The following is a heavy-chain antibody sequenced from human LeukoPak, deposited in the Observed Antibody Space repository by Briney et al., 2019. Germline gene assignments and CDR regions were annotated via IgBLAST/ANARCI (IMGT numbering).Heavy chain of an antibody. Sequence: SETLSLTCTVSGGSISTYFWSWIRQPPGKGLEWIGYIYYSGSTYYNPSLKSRVTISVDTSKNQLSLKLSSVTAADTAVYYCARRDYFDSWGQGILVTVSS. V-gene: IGHV4-59*12. CDR3: ARRDYFDS. CDR2: IYYSGST. CDR1: GGSISTYF. J-gene: IGHJ4*02.